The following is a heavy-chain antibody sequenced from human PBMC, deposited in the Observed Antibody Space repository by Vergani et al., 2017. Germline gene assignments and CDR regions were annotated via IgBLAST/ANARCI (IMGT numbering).Heavy chain of an antibody. D-gene: IGHD2-2*02. CDR1: GGSISSGGYY. CDR2: IYYSGST. CDR3: AATGYCSSTSCYTEGDAFDI. J-gene: IGHJ3*02. Sequence: QVQLQESGPGLVKPSQTLSLTCTVSGGSISSGGYYWSWIRQHPGKGLEWIGYIYYSGSTYYNPSLKSRVTISVDTSKNQFSLKLSSVTAADTAVYYCAATGYCSSTSCYTEGDAFDIWGQGTMVTVSS. V-gene: IGHV4-31*03.